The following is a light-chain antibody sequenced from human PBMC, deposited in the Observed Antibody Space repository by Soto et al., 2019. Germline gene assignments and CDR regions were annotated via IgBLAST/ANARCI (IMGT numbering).Light chain of an antibody. V-gene: IGKV3-15*01. J-gene: IGKJ5*01. Sequence: EIVMTQSPGTLSVSPGESVTLSCRASQSVGNNLAWHQQKPGQAPRLLIYGASTRATGFPARFSGSGSGTEFTLTISSLQSEDFAVYYCQQYNGWPITFGQGTRLEIK. CDR3: QQYNGWPIT. CDR2: GAS. CDR1: QSVGNN.